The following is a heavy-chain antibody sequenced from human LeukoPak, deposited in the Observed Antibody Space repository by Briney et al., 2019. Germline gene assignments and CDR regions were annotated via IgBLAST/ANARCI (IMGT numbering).Heavy chain of an antibody. Sequence: PGGSLRLSCAASGFTFSSYAMSWVRQAPGKGLEWVSAISGSGGSTYYADSVKGRFTISRDNSKNTLYLQMNSLRAEDTAVYYCAKGVTVVPAAADAFDIWGQGTMVTVSS. CDR3: AKGVTVVPAAADAFDI. D-gene: IGHD2-2*01. V-gene: IGHV3-23*01. CDR2: ISGSGGST. J-gene: IGHJ3*02. CDR1: GFTFSSYA.